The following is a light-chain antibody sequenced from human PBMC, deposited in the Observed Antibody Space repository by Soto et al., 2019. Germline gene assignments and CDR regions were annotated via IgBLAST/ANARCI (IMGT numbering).Light chain of an antibody. CDR2: ETI. J-gene: IGLJ2*01. CDR3: CSHEGNSDYVV. CDR1: STDIGSYIL. V-gene: IGLV2-23*01. Sequence: QSALTQPASVSGSPGQSITISCTGTSTDIGSYILVSWYQQHPGKDPKLMIYETIRRPSGVSNRFSGSKSGNTASLTISGLQAEDEADYYCCSHEGNSDYVVFGGGTKLTVL.